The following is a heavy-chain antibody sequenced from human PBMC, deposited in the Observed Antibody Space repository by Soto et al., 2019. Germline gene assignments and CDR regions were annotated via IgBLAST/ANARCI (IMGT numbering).Heavy chain of an antibody. CDR1: GGSISSYY. V-gene: IGHV4-4*07. J-gene: IGHJ4*02. D-gene: IGHD3-10*01. CDR2: IYTSGST. Sequence: PSETLSLTCTVSGGSISSYYWSWIRQPAGKGLEWIGRIYTSGSTNYNPSLKSRVTMSLDTSKNQFSLKLTSVTAADTAIYFCARLVYDTRLNYMYFDFWGQGALVTVSS. CDR3: ARLVYDTRLNYMYFDF.